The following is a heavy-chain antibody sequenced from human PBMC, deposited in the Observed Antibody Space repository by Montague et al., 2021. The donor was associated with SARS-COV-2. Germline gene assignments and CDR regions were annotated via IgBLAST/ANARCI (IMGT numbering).Heavy chain of an antibody. D-gene: IGHD5-12*01. CDR2: INHSGST. Sequence: SETLSLTCAVYGGSFSGYYWSWIRQPPGKGLEWIGEINHSGSTNYNPSLKSRITISVDTSKNQFSLKLSSVTAADTAVYYCAREVGRGYSGYEGEYWGQGTPVTVSS. V-gene: IGHV4-34*01. CDR1: GGSFSGYY. CDR3: AREVGRGYSGYEGEY. J-gene: IGHJ4*02.